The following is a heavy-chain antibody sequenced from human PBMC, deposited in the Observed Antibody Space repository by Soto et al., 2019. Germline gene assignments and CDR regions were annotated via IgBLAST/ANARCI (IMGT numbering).Heavy chain of an antibody. Sequence: EVQLVESGGDLVQPGGSLRLSCAASGVTVSNNFMSWVRQAPGKGLEWVSIIYSGGGTHYADSVKGRFTISRDNYKTTVYLQMNSLIVEDTAVYYCARNVPVTPLGYWGQGTLVTVSS. CDR1: GVTVSNNF. D-gene: IGHD4-17*01. J-gene: IGHJ4*02. V-gene: IGHV3-66*01. CDR2: IYSGGGT. CDR3: ARNVPVTPLGY.